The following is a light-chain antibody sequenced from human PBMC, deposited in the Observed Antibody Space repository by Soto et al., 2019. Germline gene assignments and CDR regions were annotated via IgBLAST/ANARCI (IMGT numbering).Light chain of an antibody. J-gene: IGKJ1*01. V-gene: IGKV3-15*01. CDR2: GAS. Sequence: EIVMTQSPATLSVSPGERATLSCRASQSVSNNLAWYQQKPGQAPRLLIYGASTRATAFPARFIGSGSGTEFTLTISSLQSEDFAVYYCQQYNNWPPTFGQGTKVEIK. CDR1: QSVSNN. CDR3: QQYNNWPPT.